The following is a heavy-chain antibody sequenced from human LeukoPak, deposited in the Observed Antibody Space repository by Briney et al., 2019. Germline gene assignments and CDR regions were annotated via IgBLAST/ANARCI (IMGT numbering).Heavy chain of an antibody. CDR2: INPSGGST. J-gene: IGHJ6*03. V-gene: IGHV1-46*01. CDR1: GYTFTSYY. D-gene: IGHD2-2*01. CDR3: ARDQIVVVPAASYYYYYMDV. Sequence: ASVKVSCKASGYTFTSYYMHWVRQAPGQGLEWMGIINPSGGSTSYEQKFQGRVTMTRDMATSTVYMELSSLRSEDTAVYSCARDQIVVVPAASYYYYYMDVWGKGTTVTVSS.